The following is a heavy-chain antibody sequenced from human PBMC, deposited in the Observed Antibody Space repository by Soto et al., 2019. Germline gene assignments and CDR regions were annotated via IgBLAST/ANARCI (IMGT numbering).Heavy chain of an antibody. V-gene: IGHV1-69*01. CDR2: IIPMFAAT. Sequence: QVQLAQSGAEVRKPGSSVKVSCRASGGSFSDFAFSWVRQAPGQGLEWMGGIIPMFAATKYAQRFQGRVTITADASTRTVHLAPSSLTSDVAAVYYCARGGIVAVPAALSSYADYTNYRFDSWCQGTLVSV. CDR1: GGSFSDFA. CDR3: ARGGIVAVPAALSSYADYTNYRFDS. J-gene: IGHJ4*02. D-gene: IGHD2-15*01.